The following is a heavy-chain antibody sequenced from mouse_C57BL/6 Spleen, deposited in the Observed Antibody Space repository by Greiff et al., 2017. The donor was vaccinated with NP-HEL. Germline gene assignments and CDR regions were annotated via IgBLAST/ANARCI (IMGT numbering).Heavy chain of an antibody. CDR3: ATDYGSSGNAMDY. CDR1: GYTFTDYY. Sequence: VQLQQSGAELVRPGASVKLSCKASGYTFTDYYINWVKQRPGQGLEWIARIYPGSGNTYYNEKFKGKATLTSEKSSSTAYMQLSSLTSEDSAVDFCATDYGSSGNAMDYWGQGTSVTVSS. D-gene: IGHD1-1*01. CDR2: IYPGSGNT. J-gene: IGHJ4*01. V-gene: IGHV1-76*01.